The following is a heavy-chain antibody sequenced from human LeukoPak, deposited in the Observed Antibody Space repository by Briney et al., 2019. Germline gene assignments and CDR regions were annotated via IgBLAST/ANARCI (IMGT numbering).Heavy chain of an antibody. D-gene: IGHD2-2*01. CDR3: ARVQADQLLYYFDY. CDR2: ISAYNGNT. CDR1: GYTFTSYG. J-gene: IGHJ4*02. V-gene: IGHV1-18*01. Sequence: ASVKVSCKASGYTFTSYGISWVRQAPGQGLEWMGWISAYNGNTNYAQKLQGRVTMTTDTSTSTAYMELRSLRSDDTAVYYCARVQADQLLYYFDYWGQGTLVTVSS.